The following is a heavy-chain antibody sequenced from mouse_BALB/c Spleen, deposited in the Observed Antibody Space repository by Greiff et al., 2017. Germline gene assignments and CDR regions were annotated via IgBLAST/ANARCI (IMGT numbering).Heavy chain of an antibody. CDR2: ICAGGST. CDR3: ARVSTMITTGFAY. Sequence: QVQLKESGPGLVAPSQSLSITCTVSGFSLTSYGVHWVRQPPGKGLEWLGVICAGGSTNYNSALMSRLSISKDNSKSQVFLKMNSLQTDDTAMYYCARVSTMITTGFAYWGQGTLVTVSA. J-gene: IGHJ3*01. V-gene: IGHV2-9*02. CDR1: GFSLTSYG. D-gene: IGHD2-4*01.